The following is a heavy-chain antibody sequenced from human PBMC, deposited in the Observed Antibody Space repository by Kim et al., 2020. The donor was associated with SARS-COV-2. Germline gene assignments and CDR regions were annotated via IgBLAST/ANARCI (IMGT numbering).Heavy chain of an antibody. D-gene: IGHD4-17*01. CDR3: ARVLATVTLPDY. V-gene: IGHV3-30*03. CDR1: GFTFSSYG. Sequence: GGSLRLSCAASGFTFSSYGMHWVRQAPGKGLEWVAVISYDGSNKYYADSVKGRFTISRDNSKNTLYLQINSLRAEDTAVYYCARVLATVTLPDYWGQGTLVTVSS. J-gene: IGHJ4*02. CDR2: ISYDGSNK.